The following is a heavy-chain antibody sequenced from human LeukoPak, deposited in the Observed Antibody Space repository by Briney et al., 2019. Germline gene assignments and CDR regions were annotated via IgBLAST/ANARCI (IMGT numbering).Heavy chain of an antibody. J-gene: IGHJ3*02. Sequence: SETLSLTCTVSGGSISSYYWSWIRQPPGKGLEWIGYIYYSGSTNYNPSLKSRVTISVDTSKNQFSLKLSSVTAADTAVYYCAGAAESRQAFDIWGQGTMVTVSS. D-gene: IGHD3-10*01. CDR3: AGAAESRQAFDI. V-gene: IGHV4-59*01. CDR2: IYYSGST. CDR1: GGSISSYY.